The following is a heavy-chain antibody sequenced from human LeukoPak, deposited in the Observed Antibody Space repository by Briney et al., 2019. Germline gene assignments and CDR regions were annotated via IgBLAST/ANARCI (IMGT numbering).Heavy chain of an antibody. Sequence: PGRSLRLSCAASEFTFSSYAMHWVRQAPGKGLEWVAVISYDGSNKYYADSVKGRFTISRDNSKNTLYLQMNSLRAEDTAVYYCARDRATMVRGRSLWFDPWGQGTVVTVSS. CDR3: ARDRATMVRGRSLWFDP. D-gene: IGHD3-10*01. CDR1: EFTFSSYA. V-gene: IGHV3-30*01. CDR2: ISYDGSNK. J-gene: IGHJ5*02.